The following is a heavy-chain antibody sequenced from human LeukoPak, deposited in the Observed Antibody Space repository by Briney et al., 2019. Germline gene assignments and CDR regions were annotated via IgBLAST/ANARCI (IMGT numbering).Heavy chain of an antibody. D-gene: IGHD6-19*01. CDR2: INPNSGGT. CDR3: ARSGRILGSGWRQFDY. Sequence: ASVKVSCKASGYTFTGYYMHWVRQAPGQGLAWMGWINPNSGGTNYAQKFQGRVTMTRDTSISTAYMELSRLRSDDTAVYYCARSGRILGSGWRQFDYWGQGTLVTVSS. J-gene: IGHJ4*02. CDR1: GYTFTGYY. V-gene: IGHV1-2*02.